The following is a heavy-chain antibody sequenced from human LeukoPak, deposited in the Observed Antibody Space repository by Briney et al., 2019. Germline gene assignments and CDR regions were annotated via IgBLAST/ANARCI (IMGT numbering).Heavy chain of an antibody. Sequence: SQTLSLTCTVSGGSISSGGYYWSWIRQHPGKGLEWIGSIYYSGSTYYNPSLKSRVTISVDTSKNQFSLKLSSVTAADTAVYYCARQGSRNFDYWGQGTLVTVSS. D-gene: IGHD2-15*01. CDR3: ARQGSRNFDY. V-gene: IGHV4-30-2*03. CDR1: GGSISSGGYY. CDR2: IYYSGST. J-gene: IGHJ4*02.